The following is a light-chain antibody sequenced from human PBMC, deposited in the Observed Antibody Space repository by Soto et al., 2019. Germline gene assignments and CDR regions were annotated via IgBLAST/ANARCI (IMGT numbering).Light chain of an antibody. CDR2: DAS. CDR3: QQRSNWPPEYT. V-gene: IGKV3-11*01. CDR1: QSVSYS. J-gene: IGKJ2*01. Sequence: EIVLTQSPATLSLSPGERATLSCRASQSVSYSLAWYQQKPGQAPRLLIYDASNRATGIPARFSGSGSGTDFTLTISSLEPEDFAVDYCQQRSNWPPEYTFGQGTKLEIK.